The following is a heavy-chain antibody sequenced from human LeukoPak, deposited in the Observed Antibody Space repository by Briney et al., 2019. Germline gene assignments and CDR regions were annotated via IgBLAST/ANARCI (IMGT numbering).Heavy chain of an antibody. CDR3: ARAYDSGFNY. D-gene: IGHD3-22*01. Sequence: ASVKVSCTASGYTFTSYAIHWVRQAPGQRLEWMGLINAANGNTRYSQTFQDRVTITRDTSASTAYMELSSLRSEDTAVYYCARAYDSGFNYWGQGTLVTVSS. CDR1: GYTFTSYA. V-gene: IGHV1-3*01. J-gene: IGHJ4*02. CDR2: INAANGNT.